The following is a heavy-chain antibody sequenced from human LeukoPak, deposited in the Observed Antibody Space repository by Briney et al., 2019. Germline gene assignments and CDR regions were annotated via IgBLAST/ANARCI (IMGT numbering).Heavy chain of an antibody. CDR3: ARAGGNYDFWSGYYPYYFDY. CDR2: IKQDGSGK. CDR1: GFTFSSYW. D-gene: IGHD3-3*01. Sequence: QTGGSLRLSCAASGFTFSSYWMSWVRQAPGKGLEWVANIKQDGSGKYYVDSVKGRFTISRDNAKNSLYLQMNSLRAEDTAVYYCARAGGNYDFWSGYYPYYFDYWGQGTLVTVSS. V-gene: IGHV3-7*01. J-gene: IGHJ4*02.